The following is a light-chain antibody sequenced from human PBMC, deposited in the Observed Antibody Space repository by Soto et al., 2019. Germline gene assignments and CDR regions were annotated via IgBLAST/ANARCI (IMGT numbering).Light chain of an antibody. CDR2: GAS. J-gene: IGKJ1*01. CDR3: QHYGSSRT. Sequence: ETVMTQSPATLSVSPGERVTLSCRASQSVSTNVAWYQQKPGQAPRVLISGASSRATGIPARFSGRGSGTEFTLTILSLQSEDFAVYYCQHYGSSRTFGQGTKVEIK. V-gene: IGKV3D-15*01. CDR1: QSVSTN.